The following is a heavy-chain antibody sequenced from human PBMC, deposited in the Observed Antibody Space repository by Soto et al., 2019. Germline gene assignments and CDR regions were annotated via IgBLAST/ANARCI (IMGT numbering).Heavy chain of an antibody. D-gene: IGHD2-2*01. Sequence: ETLSLTCTVSGGSISSSSYYWGWVRQAPGKGLEWVSAIGGDGKTYYADSVKGRFTISRDNSRNTLYLQMNSLKTEATAVYYCTTEPHPLTFCISTSCMSQSRYYYYGMDVWGQGTTVTVSS. V-gene: IGHV3-53*01. CDR1: GGSISSSSYY. J-gene: IGHJ6*02. CDR3: TTEPHPLTFCISTSCMSQSRYYYYGMDV. CDR2: IGGDGKT.